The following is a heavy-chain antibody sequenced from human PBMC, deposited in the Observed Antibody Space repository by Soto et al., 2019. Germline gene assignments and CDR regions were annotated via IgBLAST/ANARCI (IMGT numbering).Heavy chain of an antibody. CDR1: GFTFSSYS. CDR3: ARESLRSSGWYYFDY. V-gene: IGHV3-21*01. D-gene: IGHD6-19*01. J-gene: IGHJ4*02. CDR2: ISSSSSYI. Sequence: PGGSLRLSCAASGFTFSSYSMNWVRQAPGKGLEWVSSISSSSSYIYYADSVKGRFTISRDNAKNSLYLQMNSLRAEDTAVYYCARESLRSSGWYYFDYWGQGTLVTVSS.